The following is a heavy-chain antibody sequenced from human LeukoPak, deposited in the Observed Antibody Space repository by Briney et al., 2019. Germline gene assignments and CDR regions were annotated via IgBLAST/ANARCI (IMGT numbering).Heavy chain of an antibody. CDR3: ARVPTPNSSPYYFDY. CDR1: GGSISSSSYY. V-gene: IGHV4-39*07. CDR2: IYYSGST. J-gene: IGHJ4*02. Sequence: SETLSLTCTVSGGSISSSSYYWGWIRQPPGKGLEWIGSIYYSGSTYYNPSLKSRVTISVDTSKNQFSLKLSSVTAADTAVYYCARVPTPNSSPYYFDYWGQGTLVTVSS. D-gene: IGHD6-6*01.